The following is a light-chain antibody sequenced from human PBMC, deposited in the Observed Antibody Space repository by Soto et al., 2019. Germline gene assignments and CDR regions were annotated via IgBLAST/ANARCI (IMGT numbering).Light chain of an antibody. CDR1: NSNIGAGYD. J-gene: IGLJ1*01. V-gene: IGLV1-40*01. CDR2: GNI. CDR3: QSYDSRLSNYV. Sequence: QSVLTQPPSVSGAPGQRVTISCTGSNSNIGAGYDVHWYQQLPGTAPKLLIYGNINRPSGVPDRFSGSKSGPSASLAITGLQAEDEADYYCQSYDSRLSNYVFGGGTKVTVL.